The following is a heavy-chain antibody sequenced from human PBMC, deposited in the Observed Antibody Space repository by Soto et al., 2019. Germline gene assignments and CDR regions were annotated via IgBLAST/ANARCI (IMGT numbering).Heavy chain of an antibody. J-gene: IGHJ4*02. D-gene: IGHD6-19*01. V-gene: IGHV3-30-3*01. CDR2: ISYDGSNK. Sequence: QVQLVESGGGVVQPGRSLRLSCAASGFTFSSYAMHWVRQAPGKGLEWVAVISYDGSNKYYADSVQGRFTISRDNSKNTLYLQMNSLRAEDTAVYYCAREGRGWGFDYWGQGTLVTVSS. CDR3: AREGRGWGFDY. CDR1: GFTFSSYA.